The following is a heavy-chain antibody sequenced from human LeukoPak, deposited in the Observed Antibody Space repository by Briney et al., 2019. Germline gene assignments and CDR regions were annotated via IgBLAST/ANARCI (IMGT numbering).Heavy chain of an antibody. V-gene: IGHV1-2*02. CDR3: ARLRATSWPTYYFDY. CDR2: INPNTGDT. J-gene: IGHJ4*02. Sequence: ASVKLSCKASGFTFNAYYINWVRQAPGQGLEWMGWINPNTGDTNFAQKFQGRVTMTRDISTITAYMDLSRLTSDDTAVYYCARLRATSWPTYYFDYWGQGTLVTVSS. CDR1: GFTFNAYY. D-gene: IGHD2-2*01.